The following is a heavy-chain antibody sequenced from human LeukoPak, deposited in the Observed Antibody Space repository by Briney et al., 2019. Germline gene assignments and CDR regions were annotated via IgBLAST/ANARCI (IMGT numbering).Heavy chain of an antibody. J-gene: IGHJ4*02. CDR3: AKDPTHFRVWDDYDNTRLNY. CDR1: GYTFTSYY. V-gene: IGHV1-46*01. Sequence: ASVKVSCKASGYTFTSYYMHWVRQAPGQGLEWMGIINPSGGSTSYAQKFQGRVTMTRDMSTSTVYMELNSLRAEDTAVYYCAKDPTHFRVWDDYDNTRLNYWGQGTLVTVSS. CDR2: INPSGGST. D-gene: IGHD3-22*01.